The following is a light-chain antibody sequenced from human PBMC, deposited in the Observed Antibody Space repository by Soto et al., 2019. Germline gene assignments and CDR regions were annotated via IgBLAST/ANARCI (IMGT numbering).Light chain of an antibody. CDR2: EST. Sequence: QSALTQPASVSGSPGQSITISCTGTGSALVNYNLVSWYQQPPGQAPRLVIYESTKRPSWVSDRFSASKSGNTASLTIAGLQAEDEADYYCCSCVSGSPFDVLFGGGTKVTVL. J-gene: IGLJ3*02. CDR1: GSALVNYNL. V-gene: IGLV2-23*01. CDR3: CSCVSGSPFDVL.